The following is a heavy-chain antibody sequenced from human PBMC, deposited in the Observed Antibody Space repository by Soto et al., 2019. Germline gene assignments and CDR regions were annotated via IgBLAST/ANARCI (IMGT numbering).Heavy chain of an antibody. CDR1: GFTFSDYY. J-gene: IGHJ4*02. CDR3: ARSLRGRATIPFDY. CDR2: ISSSGSTI. Sequence: GGSLRLSCAASGFTFSDYYMSWIRQAPGKGLEWFSYISSSGSTIYYADSVKGRFTISRDNAKNSLYLQMNSLSAEDTAVYYCARSLRGRATIPFDYWGQGTLVTVSS. V-gene: IGHV3-11*01. D-gene: IGHD5-12*01.